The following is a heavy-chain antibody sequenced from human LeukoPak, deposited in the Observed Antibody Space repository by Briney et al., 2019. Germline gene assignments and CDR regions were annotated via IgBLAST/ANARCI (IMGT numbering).Heavy chain of an antibody. V-gene: IGHV1-2*02. CDR2: ISPNSGDT. CDR1: GYTFTGHF. Sequence: GASVTVSCKASGYTFTGHFMHWVRQAPGQGLEWKGWISPNSGDTNYAQKFQGRVTMTRDTSISTAYMELSRLRSDDTAVYYCARSYYYDTTGYTHDDAFDIWGQGTMVTVSS. CDR3: ARSYYYDTTGYTHDDAFDI. D-gene: IGHD3-22*01. J-gene: IGHJ3*02.